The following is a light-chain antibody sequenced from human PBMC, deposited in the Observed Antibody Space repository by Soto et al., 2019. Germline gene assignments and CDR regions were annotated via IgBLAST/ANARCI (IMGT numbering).Light chain of an antibody. Sequence: DIQMTQSPSSLSASVGDRVTITCRASQTISSYLNWYQQKPDKAPKLLIYAASSLQSGVPSRFSGSGSETDFTLTISSLQPGDFATYYCQQSQSIPYTFGQGTKVEIK. CDR3: QQSQSIPYT. J-gene: IGKJ2*01. CDR1: QTISSY. CDR2: AAS. V-gene: IGKV1-39*01.